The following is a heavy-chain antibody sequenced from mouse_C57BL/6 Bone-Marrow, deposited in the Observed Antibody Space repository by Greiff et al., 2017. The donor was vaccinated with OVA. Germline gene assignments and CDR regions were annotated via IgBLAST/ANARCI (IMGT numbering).Heavy chain of an antibody. Sequence: VQLKESGAELVRPGASVKLSCTASGFNIKDDYMHWVKQRPEQGLEWIGWIDPENGDTEYASKFQGKATITADTSSNTAYLQLSSLTSEDTAVYYCTTGGLWLRRDDWGQGTTLTVAS. CDR3: TTGGLWLRRDD. V-gene: IGHV14-4*01. CDR1: GFNIKDDY. CDR2: IDPENGDT. J-gene: IGHJ2*01. D-gene: IGHD2-2*01.